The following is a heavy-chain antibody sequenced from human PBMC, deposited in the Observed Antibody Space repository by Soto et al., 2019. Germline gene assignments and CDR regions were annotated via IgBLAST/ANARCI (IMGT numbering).Heavy chain of an antibody. CDR1: GFTFSSYE. CDR2: ISSSGSTI. J-gene: IGHJ4*02. D-gene: IGHD3-22*01. CDR3: ARINNYYDSSGYYPDY. V-gene: IGHV3-48*03. Sequence: GGSLRLSCSASGFTFSSYEMNWVRQAPGKGLEWVSYISSSGSTIYYADSVKGRFTISRDNAKNSLYLQMNSLRAEDTAVYYCARINNYYDSSGYYPDYWGQGTRVTAPQ.